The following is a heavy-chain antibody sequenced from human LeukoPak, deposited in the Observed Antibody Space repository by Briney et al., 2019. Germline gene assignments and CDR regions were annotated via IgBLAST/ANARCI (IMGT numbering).Heavy chain of an antibody. CDR1: GFTFSSYW. Sequence: GGSLRLSCAASGFTFSSYWMHWVRQAPGKGLVWVSRINSDGSSTSYADSVKGRFTISRDNAKNTLYLQMNSLRAEDTAVYYCAREVTWANAFDIWGQGTMVTVSS. J-gene: IGHJ3*02. D-gene: IGHD2-21*02. V-gene: IGHV3-74*01. CDR2: INSDGSST. CDR3: AREVTWANAFDI.